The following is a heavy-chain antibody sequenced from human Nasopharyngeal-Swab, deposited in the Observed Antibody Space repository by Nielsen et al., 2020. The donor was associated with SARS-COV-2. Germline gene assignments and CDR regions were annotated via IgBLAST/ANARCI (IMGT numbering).Heavy chain of an antibody. V-gene: IGHV3-23*03. Sequence: GESLKISCAASGFTFSSYAMSWVRQAPGKGLERVSVIYSGGSSTYYTDSVKGRFTISRDNSKNTLYLQMNSLRAEDTAVYYCAKSKAVAGYYDYWGQGTLVTVSS. CDR1: GFTFSSYA. J-gene: IGHJ4*02. CDR3: AKSKAVAGYYDY. CDR2: IYSGGSST. D-gene: IGHD6-19*01.